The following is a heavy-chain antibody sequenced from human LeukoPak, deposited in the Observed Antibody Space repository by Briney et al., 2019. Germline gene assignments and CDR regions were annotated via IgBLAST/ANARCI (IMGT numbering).Heavy chain of an antibody. V-gene: IGHV1-69*13. CDR2: IIPIFGTA. CDR1: GGTFSSYA. J-gene: IGHJ4*02. Sequence: GASVKVSCKASGGTFSSYAISWVQQAPGQGLEWMGGIIPIFGTANYAQKFQGRVTITADESTSTAYMELSSLRSEDTAVYYCASTRRDGYNGGYYFDFWGQGTLVTVSS. D-gene: IGHD5-24*01. CDR3: ASTRRDGYNGGYYFDF.